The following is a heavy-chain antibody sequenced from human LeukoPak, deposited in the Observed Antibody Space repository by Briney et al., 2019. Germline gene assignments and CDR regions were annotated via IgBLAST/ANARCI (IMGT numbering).Heavy chain of an antibody. CDR2: ISAYNGNT. D-gene: IGHD2-21*02. J-gene: IGHJ6*02. CDR1: GYTFTSYG. Sequence: ASVKVSCKASGYTFTSYGISWVRQAPGQGLEWMGWISAYNGNTNYAQKLQGRVTMTTDTSTSTAYMELRSLRSDDTAVYYCARGDSGVVVTTYYYYYGMDVLGQGTTVTVSS. V-gene: IGHV1-18*01. CDR3: ARGDSGVVVTTYYYYYGMDV.